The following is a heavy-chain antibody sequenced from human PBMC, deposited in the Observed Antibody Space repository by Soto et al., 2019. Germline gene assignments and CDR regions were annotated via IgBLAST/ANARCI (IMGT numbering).Heavy chain of an antibody. CDR3: ARTVRGVDYYYYGMDV. V-gene: IGHV1-2*04. J-gene: IGHJ6*02. CDR1: GYTFTGYY. D-gene: IGHD3-10*01. CDR2: INPNSGGT. Sequence: QVQLVQSGAEVKKPGASVKVSCKASGYTFTGYYMHWVRQAPGQGLEWMGWINPNSGGTYYAQKFQGWVTMTRDTSISTAYMELSRLRSDDTAVYYCARTVRGVDYYYYGMDVWGQGTTVTVSS.